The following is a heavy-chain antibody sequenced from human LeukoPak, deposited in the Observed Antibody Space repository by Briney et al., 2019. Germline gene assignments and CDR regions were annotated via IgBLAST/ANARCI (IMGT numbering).Heavy chain of an antibody. CDR1: GYTLTELS. V-gene: IGHV1-24*01. J-gene: IGHJ3*02. CDR3: ATKRTYYDSSGYPIQDAFDI. Sequence: ASVKVSCKVSGYTLTELSMHWVRQAPGEGLEWMGGFDPEDGETIYAQKFQGRVTMPEDTSTDTAYMELSSLRSEDTAVYYCATKRTYYDSSGYPIQDAFDIWGQGTMVTVSS. CDR2: FDPEDGET. D-gene: IGHD3-22*01.